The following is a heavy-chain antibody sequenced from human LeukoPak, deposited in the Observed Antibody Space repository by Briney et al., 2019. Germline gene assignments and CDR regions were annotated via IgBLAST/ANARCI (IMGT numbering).Heavy chain of an antibody. Sequence: SETLSLTCAVYGGSFSGYYWSWIRQPPGKGLEWIGEINHSGSTNYSPSLKSRVTMSVDTSKKEFSLKLSSVTAADTAVYYCASSGYSDSWGQGTLVTVSS. CDR2: INHSGST. V-gene: IGHV4-34*01. CDR1: GGSFSGYY. CDR3: ASSGYSDS. D-gene: IGHD2-15*01. J-gene: IGHJ4*02.